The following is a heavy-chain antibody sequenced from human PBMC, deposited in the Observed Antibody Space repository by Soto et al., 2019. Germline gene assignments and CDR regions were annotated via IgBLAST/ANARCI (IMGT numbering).Heavy chain of an antibody. Sequence: QVQLVESGGGVVQPGRSLRLSCAASGFTFSYHALNWVRQAPGKGLEWVAVISYDGDNKYIAGSVKGSFTISRYKTKNTVPLQMIRLRTEDTAMYFWARGTKTSAFPAMDVWGQGTKVTVSS. D-gene: IGHD2-21*02. J-gene: IGHJ6*02. V-gene: IGHV3-30-3*01. CDR1: GFTFSYHA. CDR2: ISYDGDNK. CDR3: ARGTKTSAFPAMDV.